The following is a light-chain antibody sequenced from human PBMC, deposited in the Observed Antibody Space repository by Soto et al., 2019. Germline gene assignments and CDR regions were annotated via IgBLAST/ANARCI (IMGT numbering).Light chain of an antibody. Sequence: DIQMTQSPSTLSASVGDRVTITCRASQNIDRWLAWYQQKPGKAPKLLIYDAYNLESGVSSRFSGSGSGTEFTLTISSLQPDDFATYYCQQYTGYLFGQGTKVEIK. CDR2: DAY. CDR1: QNIDRW. V-gene: IGKV1-5*01. J-gene: IGKJ1*01. CDR3: QQYTGYL.